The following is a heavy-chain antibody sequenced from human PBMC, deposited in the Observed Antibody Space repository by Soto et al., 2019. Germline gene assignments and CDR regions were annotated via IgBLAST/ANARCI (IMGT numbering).Heavy chain of an antibody. J-gene: IGHJ5*02. CDR1: GFSFSSYA. D-gene: IGHD6-19*01. CDR2: ISHDGINK. CDR3: ARDMYSSDYFVKWFEP. Sequence: QVRLVESGGGVVQPGRSLRLSCTASGFSFSSYAMYWFRQPPGKGLEWVAVISHDGINKHYADSVKGRVTVSRDNSIHSLDLQRNSLRGEDTAMYYCARDMYSSDYFVKWFEPWGQGTLVTVSS. V-gene: IGHV3-30-3*01.